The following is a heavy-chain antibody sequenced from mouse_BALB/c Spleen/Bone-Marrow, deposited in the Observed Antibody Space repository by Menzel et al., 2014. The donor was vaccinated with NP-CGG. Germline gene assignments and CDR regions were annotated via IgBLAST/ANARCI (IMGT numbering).Heavy chain of an antibody. CDR2: IRNKAYGYTT. V-gene: IGHV7-3*02. CDR1: GFTFTDYY. Sequence: DVKLVESGGGLVQPGGSLRLSCATSGFTFTDYYMNWVRQPPGKALEWLAFIRNKAYGYTTEYSASVKGRFTISRDNSQNILHLQMNTLRAEDSATYYCARDMGGLLFDSWGQGTTLSVSS. J-gene: IGHJ2*01. D-gene: IGHD1-1*01. CDR3: ARDMGGLLFDS.